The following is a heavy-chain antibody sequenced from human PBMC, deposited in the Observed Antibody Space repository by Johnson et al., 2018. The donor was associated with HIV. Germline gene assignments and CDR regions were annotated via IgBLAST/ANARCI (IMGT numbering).Heavy chain of an antibody. D-gene: IGHD3-3*01. CDR2: LSYEGSNK. Sequence: QVQLVESGGGVVKPGRSLRLSCAASGFTFNSYALHWVRPSPGKGLEWVAVLSYEGSNKYYADSVKGRFTISRDNSKNTLYLQMNSRRAEDTAVYYCARGSYNFWSGEREAFDIWGQGTMVTVSS. V-gene: IGHV3-30-3*01. CDR1: GFTFNSYA. J-gene: IGHJ3*02. CDR3: ARGSYNFWSGEREAFDI.